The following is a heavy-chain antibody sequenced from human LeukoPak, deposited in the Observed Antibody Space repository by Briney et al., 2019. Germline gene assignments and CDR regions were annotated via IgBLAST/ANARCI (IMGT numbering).Heavy chain of an antibody. CDR1: GGSISSYY. CDR3: ATYNYDFWSGYYSY. V-gene: IGHV4-59*08. Sequence: SETLSLTCTVSGGSISSYYWSWIRQPPGKGLEWIGYIYYSGSTNYNPSLKSRVTISVDTSKNQFSLKLSSVTAADTAVYYCATYNYDFWSGYYSYRGQGTLVTVSS. J-gene: IGHJ4*02. D-gene: IGHD3-3*01. CDR2: IYYSGST.